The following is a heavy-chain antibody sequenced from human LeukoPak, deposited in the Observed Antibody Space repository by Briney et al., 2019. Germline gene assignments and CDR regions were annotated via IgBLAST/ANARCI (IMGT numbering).Heavy chain of an antibody. J-gene: IGHJ6*02. D-gene: IGHD2-2*01. CDR2: INHSGST. Sequence: SETLSLTCAVYGGSFSGYYWSWIRQPPGKGLEWIGEINHSGSTNYNPSHKSRVTISVDTSKNQFSLKLSSVTAADTAVYYCARGAAKYQLPQYYYYYYGMDVWGQGTTVTVS. CDR3: ARGAAKYQLPQYYYYYYGMDV. CDR1: GGSFSGYY. V-gene: IGHV4-34*01.